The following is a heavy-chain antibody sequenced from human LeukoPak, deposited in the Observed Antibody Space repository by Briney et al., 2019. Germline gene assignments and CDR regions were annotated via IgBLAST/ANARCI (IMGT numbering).Heavy chain of an antibody. J-gene: IGHJ4*02. D-gene: IGHD1-26*01. Sequence: SETLSLTCGVSGGSITTTNYWSWVRQPPGGGLEWIGEVSLAGRTRYNPSLKNRVDISIDESKNHLYLNLASVTAADTAVYYCSRESGPFCPFGHWGQGTLVAVTS. CDR3: SRESGPFCPFGH. V-gene: IGHV4-4*02. CDR1: GGSITTTNY. CDR2: VSLAGRT.